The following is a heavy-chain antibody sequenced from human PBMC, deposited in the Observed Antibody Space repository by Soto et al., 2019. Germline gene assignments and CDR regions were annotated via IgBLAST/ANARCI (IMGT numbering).Heavy chain of an antibody. J-gene: IGHJ6*02. V-gene: IGHV3-23*01. CDR3: AKVNEEDIVVVVDGINYYYYGLDV. Sequence: GGSLRLSCATSGFTFRKYAMNWVRQAPGKGLEWVSAISGSGGSTYYADSVKGRFTISRDNSKNTVYLQMNSLRAEDTALYYCAKVNEEDIVVVVDGINYYYYGLDVWGQGTTVTVSS. CDR2: ISGSGGST. CDR1: GFTFRKYA. D-gene: IGHD2-15*01.